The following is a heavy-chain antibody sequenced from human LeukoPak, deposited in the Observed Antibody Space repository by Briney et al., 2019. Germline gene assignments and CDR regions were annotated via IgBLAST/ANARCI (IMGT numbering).Heavy chain of an antibody. J-gene: IGHJ4*02. Sequence: LRLSCVVSGFTFSDFHMSWIRQSPGKGLEWIGYISYRGSTSYNPSLRSRLTISIDTSQNQFSLKLTSVTAADTAVYYCVRVRTGTSCYDYWGQGTLVTVSP. CDR1: GFTFSDFH. V-gene: IGHV4-30-4*08. D-gene: IGHD2-2*01. CDR2: ISYRGST. CDR3: VRVRTGTSCYDY.